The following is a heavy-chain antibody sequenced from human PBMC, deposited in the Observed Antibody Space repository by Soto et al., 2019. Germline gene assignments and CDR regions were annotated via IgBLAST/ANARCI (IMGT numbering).Heavy chain of an antibody. CDR1: GFTFSSYA. CDR3: ARGDVIVSPSDP. J-gene: IGHJ5*02. D-gene: IGHD2-15*01. CDR2: ISYDGSNK. V-gene: IGHV3-30-3*01. Sequence: GGSLRLSCAASGFTFSSYAMHWVRQAPGKGLEWVAVISYDGSNKYYADSVKGRFTISRDNSKNTLYLQMNSLRAEDTAVYYCARGDVIVSPSDPWGQGTLVTVPS.